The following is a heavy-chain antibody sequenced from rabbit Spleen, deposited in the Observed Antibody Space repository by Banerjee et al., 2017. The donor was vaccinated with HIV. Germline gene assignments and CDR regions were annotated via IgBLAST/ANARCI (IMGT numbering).Heavy chain of an antibody. J-gene: IGHJ4*01. D-gene: IGHD1-1*01. CDR2: SYAGSSGST. V-gene: IGHV1S40*01. CDR3: TRDDGSGHYIDGYFNL. Sequence: QSLEESGGGLVKPGASLTLTCKASGFSFNSGYDMCWVRQTPGKGLEWIACSYAGSSGSTYSAIWAKGRFTISNTSSTTVALQMTSLTAADTATYFCTRDDGSGHYIDGYFNLWGPGTLVTVS. CDR1: GFSFNSGYD.